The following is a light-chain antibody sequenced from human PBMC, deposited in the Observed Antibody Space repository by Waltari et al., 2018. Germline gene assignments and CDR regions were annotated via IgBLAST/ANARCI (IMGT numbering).Light chain of an antibody. CDR1: ETIGSS. V-gene: IGKV3-11*01. Sequence: VLTQSPATLSLSRGERATLSCRASETIGSSLAWYQQRPGQAPRLLIYDAANRATGVPARFSGSGSGTDFTLTISSLESEDFAVYYCQQRFNWIFTFGPGTKVDI. CDR3: QQRFNWIFT. J-gene: IGKJ3*01. CDR2: DAA.